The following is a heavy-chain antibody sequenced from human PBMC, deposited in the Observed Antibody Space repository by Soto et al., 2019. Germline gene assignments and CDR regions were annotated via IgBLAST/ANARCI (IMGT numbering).Heavy chain of an antibody. J-gene: IGHJ4*02. D-gene: IGHD5-18*01. CDR2: ISGSGGST. V-gene: IGHV3-23*01. Sequence: GGSLRLSCAASGFTFSSYAMSWVRQAPGKGLEWVSAISGSGGSTYYADSVKGRFTISRDNSKNTLYLQMNSLRAEDTAVYYCAKVPMGIQLSLPFDYWGQGTLVTVSS. CDR3: AKVPMGIQLSLPFDY. CDR1: GFTFSSYA.